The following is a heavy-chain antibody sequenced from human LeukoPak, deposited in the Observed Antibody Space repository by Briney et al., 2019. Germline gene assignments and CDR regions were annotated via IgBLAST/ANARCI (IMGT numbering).Heavy chain of an antibody. J-gene: IGHJ4*02. CDR1: GFTFSDYY. CDR2: ISSNGSTK. V-gene: IGHV3-11*04. CDR3: ATADCSSTRCYEFDY. D-gene: IGHD2-2*01. Sequence: GGSLRHSCAASGFTFSDYYSSWLRQAPGKGLEWVSYISSNGSTKYYADSVKGRFTISSDNAKNSLYLQMNSLRAEDTAVYYYATADCSSTRCYEFDYSGKGGLVTVSS.